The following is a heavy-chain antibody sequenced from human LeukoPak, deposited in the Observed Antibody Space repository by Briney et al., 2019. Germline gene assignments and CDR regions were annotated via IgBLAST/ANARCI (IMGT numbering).Heavy chain of an antibody. CDR2: ISGSGGST. D-gene: IGHD6-19*01. J-gene: IGHJ5*02. CDR1: GFTFSSYA. CDR3: AKDAGREIYFIAVAGTLTFSGFDP. V-gene: IGHV3-23*01. Sequence: GGSLRLSCAASGFTFSSYAMSWVRQAPGKGLEWVSAISGSGGSTYYADSVKGRFTISRDNSKNTLYLQMNSLRAEDTAVYYCAKDAGREIYFIAVAGTLTFSGFDPWGQGTLVTVSS.